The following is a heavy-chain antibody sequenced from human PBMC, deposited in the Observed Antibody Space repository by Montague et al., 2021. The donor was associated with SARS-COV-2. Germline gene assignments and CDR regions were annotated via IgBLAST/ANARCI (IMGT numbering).Heavy chain of an antibody. V-gene: IGHV4-34*01. Sequence: SETLSLTCAVYGESFSGYYWSWIRQPPGKGLEWIGEINHSGSTNXXPSLKSRVTISVDTSKNQFSLKLSSVTAADTAVYYCARGRRILLWFGELLSGGDYYGMDVWGQGTTVTVSS. CDR2: INHSGST. D-gene: IGHD3-10*01. CDR3: ARGRRILLWFGELLSGGDYYGMDV. CDR1: GESFSGYY. J-gene: IGHJ6*02.